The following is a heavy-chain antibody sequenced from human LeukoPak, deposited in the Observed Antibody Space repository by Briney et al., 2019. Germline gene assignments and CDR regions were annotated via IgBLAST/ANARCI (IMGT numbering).Heavy chain of an antibody. J-gene: IGHJ4*02. D-gene: IGHD3-22*01. CDR3: ARRDSSGSYFDY. CDR2: IYTSGST. Sequence: SETLSLTCTVSGGSISSYYWSWLRQPPGKGLEWIGYIYTSGSTNYNPSLKSRVTISVDTSKNQFSLKLSSVTAADTAVYYCARRDSSGSYFDYWGQGTLVTVSS. V-gene: IGHV4-4*09. CDR1: GGSISSYY.